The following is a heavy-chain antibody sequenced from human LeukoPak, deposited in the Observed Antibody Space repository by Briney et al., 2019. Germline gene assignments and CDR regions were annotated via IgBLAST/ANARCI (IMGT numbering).Heavy chain of an antibody. CDR2: ISGTGGNI. J-gene: IGHJ4*02. D-gene: IGHD3-22*01. V-gene: IGHV3-23*01. Sequence: PGGSLRLSCAASGFTFSSYAMSWVRQAPGKGLEWVSAISGTGGNIYDADSVKGRFTISRDNSKNTLYLQMNSLRAEDTAVYYCARDPSYDSSGPYYFDYWGQGTLVTVSS. CDR1: GFTFSSYA. CDR3: ARDPSYDSSGPYYFDY.